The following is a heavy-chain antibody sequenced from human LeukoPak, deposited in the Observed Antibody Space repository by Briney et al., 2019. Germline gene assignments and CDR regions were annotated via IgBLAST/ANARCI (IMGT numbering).Heavy chain of an antibody. CDR2: ISGSGGST. D-gene: IGHD3-3*01. CDR1: GFTFSSYA. J-gene: IGHJ6*02. V-gene: IGHV3-23*01. Sequence: GGSLRLSCAASGFTFSSYAMSWVRQAPGKGLEWVSAISGSGGSTYYADSVKGRFTISRDNSKNTLYLQMNSLRAEDTAVYYCARGITIFGRNYYGMDVWGQGTTVTVSS. CDR3: ARGITIFGRNYYGMDV.